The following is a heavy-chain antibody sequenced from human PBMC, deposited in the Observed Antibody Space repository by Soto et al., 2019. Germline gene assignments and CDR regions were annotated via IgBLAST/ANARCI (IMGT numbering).Heavy chain of an antibody. CDR1: GHTFTTYG. Sequence: ASVKVSCKTSGHTFTTYGISWVRQAPGQGLEWMGWISPYNGNTHYAQKFQGRVTMTTDTSTTTAYMELRTLRSDDRAVYFCARALSVAQYYYYMDVWGKGTTVTVSS. CDR2: ISPYNGNT. J-gene: IGHJ6*03. D-gene: IGHD6-19*01. V-gene: IGHV1-18*01. CDR3: ARALSVAQYYYYMDV.